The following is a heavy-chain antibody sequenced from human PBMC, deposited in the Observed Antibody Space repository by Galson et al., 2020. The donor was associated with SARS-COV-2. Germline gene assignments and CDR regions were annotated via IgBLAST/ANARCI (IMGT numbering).Heavy chain of an antibody. CDR3: ARDLVVPAATGNYYYYGMDV. V-gene: IGHV4-59*01. CDR1: GGSINNYY. J-gene: IGHJ6*02. Sequence: SETLSLTCTVSGGSINNYYWSWIRQPPGKGLEWIGYISYSGTINYNPSLKSRVTISVDTSKNQFSLKLSSVTAADTAVYFCARDLVVPAATGNYYYYGMDVWGQGTTVTVSS. CDR2: ISYSGTI. D-gene: IGHD2-2*01.